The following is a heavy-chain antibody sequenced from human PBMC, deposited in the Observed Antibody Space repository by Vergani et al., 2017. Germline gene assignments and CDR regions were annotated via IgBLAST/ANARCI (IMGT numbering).Heavy chain of an antibody. D-gene: IGHD3-22*01. CDR3: AKLSNLGSSGYYYGYWYFDL. Sequence: EVQLLESGGGLVQPGGSLRLSCAASGFTFSSYAMSWVRQAPGKGLEWVSAISGSGGSTYYADSVKGRFTISRGNSKNTLYLEMNSMRAEDTAVYYCAKLSNLGSSGYYYGYWYFDLWGRGTLVTVSS. CDR2: ISGSGGST. J-gene: IGHJ2*01. CDR1: GFTFSSYA. V-gene: IGHV3-23*01.